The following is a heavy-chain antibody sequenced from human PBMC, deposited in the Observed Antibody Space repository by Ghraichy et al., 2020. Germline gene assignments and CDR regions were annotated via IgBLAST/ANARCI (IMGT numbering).Heavy chain of an antibody. CDR2: IRYDGSNK. CDR3: AKDKGIAVAGPRPSRWFDP. V-gene: IGHV3-30*02. CDR1: GFTFSSYG. Sequence: GSLRLSCAASGFTFSSYGMHWVRQAPAKGLEWVAFIRYDGSNKYYADSVKGRFTISRDNSKNTLYLQMNSLRAEDTAVYYCAKDKGIAVAGPRPSRWFDPWGQGTLVTVSS. D-gene: IGHD6-19*01. J-gene: IGHJ5*02.